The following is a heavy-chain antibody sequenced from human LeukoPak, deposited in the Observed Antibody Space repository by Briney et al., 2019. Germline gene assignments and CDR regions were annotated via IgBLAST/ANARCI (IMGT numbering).Heavy chain of an antibody. Sequence: SETLSLTCAVYGGSFSGYYWSWIRQPPGKGLEWIGEINHSGSTNCNPSLKSRVTISVDTSKNQFSLKLSSVTAADTAVYYCARAALYSGYDEFDYWGQGTLVTVSS. J-gene: IGHJ4*02. V-gene: IGHV4-34*01. CDR2: INHSGST. D-gene: IGHD5-12*01. CDR3: ARAALYSGYDEFDY. CDR1: GGSFSGYY.